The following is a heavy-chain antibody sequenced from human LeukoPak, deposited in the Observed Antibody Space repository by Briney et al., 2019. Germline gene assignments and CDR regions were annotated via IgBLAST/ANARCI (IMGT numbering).Heavy chain of an antibody. V-gene: IGHV3-23*01. J-gene: IGHJ3*02. CDR3: AKDFDYGGNSGDSYDM. Sequence: GGSLRLSCAASGFTFSSYAMSWVRQAPGKGLEWVSAISGSGGSTYYADSVKGRFTISRDNSKNTLYLQMNSLSAEDTAVYYCAKDFDYGGNSGDSYDMWGQGTMVTVSS. CDR1: GFTFSSYA. D-gene: IGHD4-23*01. CDR2: ISGSGGST.